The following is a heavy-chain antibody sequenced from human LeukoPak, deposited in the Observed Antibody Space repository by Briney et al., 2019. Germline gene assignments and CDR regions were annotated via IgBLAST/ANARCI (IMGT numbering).Heavy chain of an antibody. J-gene: IGHJ4*02. V-gene: IGHV3-7*01. CDR3: ASFRITVAGRTGLDY. Sequence: PGGALRLSCAASGFTFSNYWMSWVRQAPGKGVEGVANIKQDGREKYYVDSVKGGLTISRDNAKNSLYLQMTSLRAEDTAVYYCASFRITVAGRTGLDYWGQGTLVTAPS. D-gene: IGHD6-19*01. CDR1: GFTFSNYW. CDR2: IKQDGREK.